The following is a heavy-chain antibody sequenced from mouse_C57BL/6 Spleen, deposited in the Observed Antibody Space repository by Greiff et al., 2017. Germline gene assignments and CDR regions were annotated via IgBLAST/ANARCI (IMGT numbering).Heavy chain of an antibody. D-gene: IGHD3-2*02. V-gene: IGHV14-4*01. Sequence: VQLQQSGAELVRPGASVKLSCTASGFNIKDDYMHWVKQRPEQGLEWIGWIDPENGDSEYASKFQGKATITADTSSNTAYLQLSSLTSEDTAVYYCTTAQAFYAMDYWGQGTSVTVSS. J-gene: IGHJ4*01. CDR2: IDPENGDS. CDR3: TTAQAFYAMDY. CDR1: GFNIKDDY.